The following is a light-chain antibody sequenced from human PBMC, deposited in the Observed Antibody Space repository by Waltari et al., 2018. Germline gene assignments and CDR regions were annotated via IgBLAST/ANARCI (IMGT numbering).Light chain of an antibody. Sequence: QPALTQPASVSGSPGQSITISCSGSSTDFGANKYVSWYQQHPGRAPKVVIYDVTKRHSGISDRFSGSKSYIAASLTISGLQPEDEADYYFSSRTTSITWVFGGGTKLTVL. V-gene: IGLV2-14*03. CDR3: SSRTTSITWV. J-gene: IGLJ3*02. CDR1: STDFGANKY. CDR2: DVT.